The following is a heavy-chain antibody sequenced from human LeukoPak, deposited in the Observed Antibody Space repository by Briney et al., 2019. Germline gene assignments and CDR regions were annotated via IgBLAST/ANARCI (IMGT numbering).Heavy chain of an antibody. V-gene: IGHV3-11*01. J-gene: IGHJ4*02. CDR1: GFIFSDYY. D-gene: IGHD2-2*03. Sequence: PGGSLRLSCAASGFIFSDYYMSWIRQTPGKGLEWVSYISSSGDSVYYADSLKGRFTISRDNAKNSLYLQMNSLRAEDTAVYYCARDLEGGYFPFDYWGQGTLVTVST. CDR3: ARDLEGGYFPFDY. CDR2: ISSSGDSV.